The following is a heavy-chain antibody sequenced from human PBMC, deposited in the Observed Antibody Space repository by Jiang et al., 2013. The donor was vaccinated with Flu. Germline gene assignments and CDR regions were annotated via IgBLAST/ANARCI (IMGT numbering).Heavy chain of an antibody. Sequence: GAEVKRPGASVKVSCRASESLFKTYYIHWVRHVPGQGLEWVGVISPNGGSTSYARRLQGRVTLTRDTSANIVYMEFSRLRPDDTAVYFCAKFVEEAPDDFDIWGQGTRVTVSS. CDR1: ESLFKTYY. V-gene: IGHV1-46*02. J-gene: IGHJ3*02. D-gene: IGHD3-3*01. CDR2: ISPNGGST. CDR3: AKFVEEAPDDFDI.